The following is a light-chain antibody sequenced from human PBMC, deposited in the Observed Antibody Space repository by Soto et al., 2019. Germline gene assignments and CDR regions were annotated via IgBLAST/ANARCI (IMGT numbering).Light chain of an antibody. CDR3: QQYASFKT. Sequence: EIVLTQSPGTLSLSPGERATLSCRASQSANGNYLAWYQQKPGQAPRLLIHGATSRAYGIPDRFSGSGSGTDFTLTISRLEPEDFAVYYCQQYASFKTFGQGTKVEIK. V-gene: IGKV3-20*01. J-gene: IGKJ1*01. CDR1: QSANGNY. CDR2: GAT.